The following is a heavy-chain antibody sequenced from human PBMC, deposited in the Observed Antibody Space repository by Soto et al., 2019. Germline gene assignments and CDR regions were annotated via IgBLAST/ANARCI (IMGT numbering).Heavy chain of an antibody. CDR2: ITGTGGDT. CDR3: ARIRGYWYGLDV. CDR1: GFTLSTYG. V-gene: IGHV3-23*01. Sequence: GGSLRLSCAGSGFTLSTYGMTWVRQAPGKGLEWVSAITGTGGDTYYVDSVKGRFTSSRDNSKNMLYLQMNSVRVEDTAVYYCARIRGYWYGLDVWGQGTTVTVSS. J-gene: IGHJ6*02.